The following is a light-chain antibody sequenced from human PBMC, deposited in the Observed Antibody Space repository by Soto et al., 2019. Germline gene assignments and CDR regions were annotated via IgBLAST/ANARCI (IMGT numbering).Light chain of an antibody. V-gene: IGKV3-20*01. CDR2: DAS. CDR1: QTVRNNY. CDR3: QQYNTWPIT. Sequence: EFVLTQSPGTRSFSAGERATLSCRASQTVRNNYLAWYQQKPGQAPRLLIYDASSRATGIPDRFSGGGSGTDFTLTISSLQSEDFAIYHCQQYNTWPITFGQGTRLEIK. J-gene: IGKJ5*01.